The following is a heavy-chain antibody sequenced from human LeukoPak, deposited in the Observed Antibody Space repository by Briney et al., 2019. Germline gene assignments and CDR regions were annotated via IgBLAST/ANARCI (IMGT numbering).Heavy chain of an antibody. CDR1: GFTFSSYA. Sequence: HTGGSLRLSCAASGFTFSSYAMSWVRQAPGKGLEWVSAISGDGGGTYYADSVKGRFTISRDNSKNTLYLQMNSLRAEDTAIYYCAKIVTGAGCNYWGQGTLVTVSS. CDR3: AKIVTGAGCNY. CDR2: ISGDGGGT. J-gene: IGHJ4*02. D-gene: IGHD2/OR15-2a*01. V-gene: IGHV3-23*01.